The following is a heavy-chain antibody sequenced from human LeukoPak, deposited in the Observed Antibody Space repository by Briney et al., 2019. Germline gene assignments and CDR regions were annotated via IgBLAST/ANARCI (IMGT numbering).Heavy chain of an antibody. CDR2: ISAYNGNT. CDR3: ARAERGSGWKGMANWFDP. CDR1: GYTFTSYG. D-gene: IGHD6-19*01. J-gene: IGHJ5*02. V-gene: IGHV1-18*01. Sequence: GASVKVSCKASGYTFTSYGISWVRQAPGQGLEWIGWISAYNGNTNYAQKLQGRVTMTTDTSTSTAYMELRSLRSDDTAVYYCARAERGSGWKGMANWFDPWGQGTLVTVSS.